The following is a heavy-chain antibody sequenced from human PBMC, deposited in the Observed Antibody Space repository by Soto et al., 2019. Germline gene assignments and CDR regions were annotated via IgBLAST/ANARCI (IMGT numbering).Heavy chain of an antibody. D-gene: IGHD1-26*01. CDR2: INPNSGGT. V-gene: IGHV1-2*04. CDR3: ARSHPIVLATNVVFGLDY. CDR1: GYTFTGYY. J-gene: IGHJ4*02. Sequence: ASVKVSSKASGYTFTGYYMPWVRQAPGQGLEWKGWINPNSGGTNYAQKFQGWVTMTRDTSISTSYMELSRLRSDDTAVYYCARSHPIVLATNVVFGLDYWGQGTLVTVSS.